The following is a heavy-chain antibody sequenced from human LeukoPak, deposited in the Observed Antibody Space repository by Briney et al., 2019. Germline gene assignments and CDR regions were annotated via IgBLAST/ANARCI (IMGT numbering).Heavy chain of an antibody. Sequence: SETLSLTCTVSGGSISSSSYYWGWIRQPPGKGLEWIGSIYYSGSTYYNPSLKSRVAISVDTSKNQFSLKLSSVTAADTAVYYCARMVVVAATADWFDPWGRGTLVTVSS. V-gene: IGHV4-39*01. D-gene: IGHD2-15*01. CDR1: GGSISSSSYY. CDR2: IYYSGST. CDR3: ARMVVVAATADWFDP. J-gene: IGHJ5*02.